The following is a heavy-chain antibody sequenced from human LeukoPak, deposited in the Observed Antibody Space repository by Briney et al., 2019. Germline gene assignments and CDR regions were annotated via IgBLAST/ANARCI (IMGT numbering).Heavy chain of an antibody. Sequence: PSETLSLTCAVSGGSISSGGYSWSWIRQPPGKGLEWIGYIYHSGSTYYNPSLKSRVTISVDRSKNQFSLKLSSVTAADTAVYYCARAVGVYSSSWYVSWFDPWGQGTLVTVSS. D-gene: IGHD6-13*01. V-gene: IGHV4-30-2*01. CDR3: ARAVGVYSSSWYVSWFDP. J-gene: IGHJ5*02. CDR1: GGSISSGGYS. CDR2: IYHSGST.